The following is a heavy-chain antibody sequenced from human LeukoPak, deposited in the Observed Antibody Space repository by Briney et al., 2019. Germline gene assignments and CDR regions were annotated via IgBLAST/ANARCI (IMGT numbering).Heavy chain of an antibody. D-gene: IGHD1-26*01. J-gene: IGHJ6*02. CDR2: INAGNGNT. CDR1: GYTFTSYA. Sequence: ASVEVSCKASGYTFTSYAMHWVRQAPGQRLEWMGWINAGNGNTKYSQKFQGRVTITRDTSASTAYMELSSLRSEDTAVYYCARVPAVGATYYYYGMDVWGQGTTVTVSS. CDR3: ARVPAVGATYYYYGMDV. V-gene: IGHV1-3*01.